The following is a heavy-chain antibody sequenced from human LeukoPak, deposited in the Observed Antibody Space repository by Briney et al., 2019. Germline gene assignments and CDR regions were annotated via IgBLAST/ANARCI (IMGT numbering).Heavy chain of an antibody. CDR1: GFTFSSYS. D-gene: IGHD3-3*01. CDR3: ARAYYDSWSGYPIDY. V-gene: IGHV3-30*03. J-gene: IGHJ4*02. Sequence: GGSLRLSCAAPGFTFSSYSMNWVRQAPGKGLEWVAVISYDGSNKYYADSVKGRFTISRDNSKNTLYLQMNSLRAEDTAVYYCARAYYDSWSGYPIDYWGQGTLVTVSS. CDR2: ISYDGSNK.